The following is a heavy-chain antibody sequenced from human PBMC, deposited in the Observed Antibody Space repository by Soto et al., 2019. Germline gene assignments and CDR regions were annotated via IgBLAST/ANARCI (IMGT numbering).Heavy chain of an antibody. CDR1: GYSFSSYW. J-gene: IGHJ4*02. V-gene: IGHV5-51*01. Sequence: GESLKISCKGFGYSFSSYWIGWVRQMPGKGLEWMGIIYPGDSDTKYSPSFQGQVTISADKSISTAYLQWSSLKASDTAMYYCARRSISITTYYFDYWGQGTLVTVPQ. D-gene: IGHD3-3*01. CDR3: ARRSISITTYYFDY. CDR2: IYPGDSDT.